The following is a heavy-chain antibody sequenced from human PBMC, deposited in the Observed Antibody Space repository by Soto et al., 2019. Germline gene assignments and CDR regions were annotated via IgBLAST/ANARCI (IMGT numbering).Heavy chain of an antibody. CDR2: IYYSGST. CDR1: GGSISSYY. V-gene: IGHV4-59*01. Sequence: PSETLSLTCTVSGGSISSYYWSWIRQPPGKGLEWIGYIYYSGSTNYNPSLKSRVTISVDTSKNQFSLKLSSVTAADTAVYYCARDPSGQYYFDYWGQGTLVTVSS. CDR3: ARDPSGQYYFDY. J-gene: IGHJ4*02.